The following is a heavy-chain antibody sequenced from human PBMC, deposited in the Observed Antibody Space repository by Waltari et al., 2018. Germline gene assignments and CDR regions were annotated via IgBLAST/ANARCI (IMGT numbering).Heavy chain of an antibody. D-gene: IGHD6-6*01. J-gene: IGHJ3*02. Sequence: QVQLQESGPGLVKPSETLSLTCTVSGGSISSYYWSWIRQPPGKGLEWIGYIYYSGSTNYNPSLKSRVTISVDTSKNQFSLKLSSVTAADTAVYYCASSGEYSSSHDAFDIWGQGTMVTVSS. CDR3: ASSGEYSSSHDAFDI. V-gene: IGHV4-59*08. CDR1: GGSISSYY. CDR2: IYYSGST.